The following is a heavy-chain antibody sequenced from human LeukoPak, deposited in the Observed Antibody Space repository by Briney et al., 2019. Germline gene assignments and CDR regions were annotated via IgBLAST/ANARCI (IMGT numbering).Heavy chain of an antibody. CDR2: ISYDGSNK. D-gene: IGHD1-26*01. V-gene: IGHV3-30*19. CDR1: GFTFSSFG. J-gene: IGHJ4*02. CDR3: ARGWEVTPDY. Sequence: GGSLRLSCAASGFTFSSFGMHWVRQAPGKGLEWVAVISYDGSNKYYADSVKGRFTISRDNSKNTLYLQMNSLRAEDTAVYYCARGWEVTPDYWGQGTLVTVSS.